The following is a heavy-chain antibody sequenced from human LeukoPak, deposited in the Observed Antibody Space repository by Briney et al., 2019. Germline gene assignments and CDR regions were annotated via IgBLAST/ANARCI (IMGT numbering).Heavy chain of an antibody. CDR3: ARGLKYDSSGYYSY. J-gene: IGHJ4*02. CDR1: GFTFTNYG. D-gene: IGHD3-22*01. V-gene: IGHV3-30*03. Sequence: PGGSLRLSCAASGFTFTNYGMHWVRQAPGKGLEWVAVISYDGSNKYYVDSVKGRFTISRDNSKNTLYLQMNSLRAEDTAVYYCARGLKYDSSGYYSYWGQGTLVTVSS. CDR2: ISYDGSNK.